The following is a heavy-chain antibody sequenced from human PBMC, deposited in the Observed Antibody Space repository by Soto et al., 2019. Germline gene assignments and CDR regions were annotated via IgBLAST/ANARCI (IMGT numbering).Heavy chain of an antibody. CDR3: ASFSKYYYGSGSYSSHYYYYGMDV. V-gene: IGHV4-34*01. J-gene: IGHJ6*04. CDR2: INHSGST. Sequence: SETLSLTCAVYGGSFSGYYWSWIRQPPGKGLEWIGEINHSGSTNYNPSLKSRVTISVDTSKNQFSLKLSSVTAADTAVYYCASFSKYYYGSGSYSSHYYYYGMDVWGKGTTVTVSS. CDR1: GGSFSGYY. D-gene: IGHD3-10*01.